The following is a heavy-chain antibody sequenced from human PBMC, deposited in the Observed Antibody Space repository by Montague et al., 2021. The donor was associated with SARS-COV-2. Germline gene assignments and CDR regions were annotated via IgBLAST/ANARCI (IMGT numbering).Heavy chain of an antibody. CDR1: GFTFSNYA. CDR3: AKDPHYDFWSGYYFDY. V-gene: IGHV3-23*03. D-gene: IGHD3-3*01. Sequence: SLRLSCAASGFTFSNYAMSWVRQAPGKGLEWVSVIYSGGSSTYYXDSVKGRFTISRDNSKNTLYLQMSSLRAEDTAVYYCAKDPHYDFWSGYYFDYWGQGTLVTVSS. CDR2: IYSGGSST. J-gene: IGHJ4*02.